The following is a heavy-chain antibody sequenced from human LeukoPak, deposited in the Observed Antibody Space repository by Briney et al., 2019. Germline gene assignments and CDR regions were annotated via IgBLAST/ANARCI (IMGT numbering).Heavy chain of an antibody. CDR3: MVVVILTTYAFDI. D-gene: IGHD3-22*01. J-gene: IGHJ3*02. Sequence: GGSLRLSCAASGFPLFSYALSWGRPAPGKGLEWVSAISGSGGSTYYADSVKGRFTISRDNSKNTLYLQMNSLRAEDTAVYYCMVVVILTTYAFDIWGQGTMVTVSS. CDR2: ISGSGGST. V-gene: IGHV3-23*01. CDR1: GFPLFSYA.